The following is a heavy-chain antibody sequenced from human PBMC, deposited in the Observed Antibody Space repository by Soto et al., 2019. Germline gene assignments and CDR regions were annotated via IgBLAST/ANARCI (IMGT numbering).Heavy chain of an antibody. Sequence: GGSLRLSCAASGFTFSNYAMHWVRQAPGKGLEWVAIISFDGINRFYRDSVKGRFTISRDNSKNTLYLEMSSLRAEDTAVYFCAKDLSYCFCGSYYEHNGFDNWGQGTLVTVSS. CDR2: ISFDGINR. CDR3: AKDLSYCFCGSYYEHNGFDN. D-gene: IGHD2-15*01. J-gene: IGHJ5*02. V-gene: IGHV3-30*18. CDR1: GFTFSNYA.